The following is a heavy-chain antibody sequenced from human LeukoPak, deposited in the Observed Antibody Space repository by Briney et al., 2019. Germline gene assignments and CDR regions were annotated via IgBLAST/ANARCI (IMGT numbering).Heavy chain of an antibody. CDR2: VYNSGNT. V-gene: IGHV4-59*08. D-gene: IGHD3-16*01. J-gene: IGHJ3*02. CDR1: GGSISSYY. CDR3: ARRNVLTEGEAFDI. Sequence: PSETLSLTCTVSGGSISSYYWTWIRQPPGTGLGWIGYVYNSGNTNYNPSLRSRVTISIDASKNQFSLKLNSVTAADTAVYYCARRNVLTEGEAFDIWGQGTLVTVSS.